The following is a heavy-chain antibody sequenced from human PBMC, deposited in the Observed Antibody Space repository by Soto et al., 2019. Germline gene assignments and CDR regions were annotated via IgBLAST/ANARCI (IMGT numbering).Heavy chain of an antibody. V-gene: IGHV3-73*01. CDR3: TGNILATQDY. CDR1: GFTFSGSA. D-gene: IGHD5-12*01. CDR2: IRSKAANYAT. J-gene: IGHJ4*02. Sequence: GGSLRLSCAASGFTFSGSAMHWVRQASGKGLEWVGRIRSKAANYATAYAASVKGRLTISRDDTKNTAYLQMNSLKAEDTAVYYCTGNILATQDYWGQGTLVTVSS.